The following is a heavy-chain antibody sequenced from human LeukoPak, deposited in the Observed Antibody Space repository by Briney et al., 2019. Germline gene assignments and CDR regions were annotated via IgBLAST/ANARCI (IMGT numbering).Heavy chain of an antibody. CDR2: IYSGGST. CDR1: GFTVNSNY. V-gene: IGHV3-53*04. D-gene: IGHD3-22*01. Sequence: GGSLRLSCAASGFTVNSNYMSWVRQAPGKGLEWVSVIYSGGSTYYADSVKGRFTISRHNSKNTLYLQMNSLRAEDTAVYYCARAGRENYDSSGYPPNYYYYGMDVWGQGTTVTVSS. J-gene: IGHJ6*02. CDR3: ARAGRENYDSSGYPPNYYYYGMDV.